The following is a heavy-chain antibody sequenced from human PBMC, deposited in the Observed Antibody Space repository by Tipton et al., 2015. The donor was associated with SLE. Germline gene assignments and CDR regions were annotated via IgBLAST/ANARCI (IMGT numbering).Heavy chain of an antibody. CDR3: ARAPGSSSIDY. Sequence: TLSLTCTVSGGSISSYYWSWIRQSPGKGLEWIGYIYYSGSTNYNPSPKSRVTISIDTSKNQFSLKLSSVTAADTAVYYCARAPGSSSIDYWGQGTLVTVSS. J-gene: IGHJ4*02. CDR2: IYYSGST. D-gene: IGHD6-13*01. CDR1: GGSISSYY. V-gene: IGHV4-59*01.